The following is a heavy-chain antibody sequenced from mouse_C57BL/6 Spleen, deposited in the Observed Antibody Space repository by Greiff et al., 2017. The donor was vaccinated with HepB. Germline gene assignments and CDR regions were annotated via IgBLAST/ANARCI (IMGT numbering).Heavy chain of an antibody. V-gene: IGHV1-54*01. J-gene: IGHJ2*01. CDR2: INPGSGGT. D-gene: IGHD4-1*01. Sequence: VQLQQSGAELVRPGTSVKVSCKASGYAFTNYLIEWVKQRPGQGLEWIGLINPGSGGTNYNEKFKGKATLTADKSSSTAYLQLSRLTSEDSAVYFCARKGQTGFFDYWGQGTTLTVSS. CDR1: GYAFTNYL. CDR3: ARKGQTGFFDY.